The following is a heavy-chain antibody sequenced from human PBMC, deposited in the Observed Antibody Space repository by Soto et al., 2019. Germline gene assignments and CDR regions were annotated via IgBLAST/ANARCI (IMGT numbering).Heavy chain of an antibody. CDR1: GGSISSSSYY. J-gene: IGHJ4*02. CDR2: IYYSGST. D-gene: IGHD3-3*01. V-gene: IGHV4-39*01. CDR3: ARHGDLRGYFDY. Sequence: QLQLQESGPGLVKPSETQSITCTVSGGSISSSSYYWGWIRQPPGKGLEWIGSIYYSGSTYYNPSLKSRVTISVDTSKNQFSLKLSSVTAADTAVYYCARHGDLRGYFDYWGQGTLVTVSS.